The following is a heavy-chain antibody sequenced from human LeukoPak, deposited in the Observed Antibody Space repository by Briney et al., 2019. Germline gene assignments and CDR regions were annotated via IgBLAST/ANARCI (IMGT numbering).Heavy chain of an antibody. CDR2: IYYSGST. Sequence: SETLSLTCTVSGGSISSYYWSWIRQPPGKVLEWIGYIYYSGSTNYNPSLKSRVTISVDTSKNQFSLKLSSVTAADTAVYYCARRRVAAPYYYYYMDVWGKGTTVTVSS. J-gene: IGHJ6*03. CDR1: GGSISSYY. V-gene: IGHV4-59*01. CDR3: ARRRVAAPYYYYYMDV. D-gene: IGHD2-15*01.